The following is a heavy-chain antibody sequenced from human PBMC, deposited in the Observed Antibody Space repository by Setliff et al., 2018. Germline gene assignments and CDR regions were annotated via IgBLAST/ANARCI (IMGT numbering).Heavy chain of an antibody. Sequence: PSETLSLSCAASGFNFSSYAFNWVRQAPGKGLEWVSSISSRSTYIYYADSLKGRFTISRDNAKNSLYLQMNSLGAEDTAVYYCARFACSGGSCYLSSSDYWGQGTLVTVSS. CDR1: GFNFSSYA. CDR2: ISSRSTYI. CDR3: ARFACSGGSCYLSSSDY. D-gene: IGHD2-15*01. J-gene: IGHJ4*02. V-gene: IGHV3-21*01.